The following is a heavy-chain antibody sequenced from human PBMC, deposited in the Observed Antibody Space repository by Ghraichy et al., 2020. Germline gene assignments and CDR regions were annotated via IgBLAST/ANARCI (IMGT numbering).Heavy chain of an antibody. J-gene: IGHJ6*02. CDR1: GGSISSSSYY. CDR3: ARHESFLSSSSASVHYGMDV. CDR2: IYYSGST. D-gene: IGHD6-6*01. Sequence: SETLSLTCTVSGGSISSSSYYWGWIRQPPGKGLEWIGSIYYSGSTYYNPSLKSRVTISVDTSKNQFSLKLSSVTAADTAVYYCARHESFLSSSSASVHYGMDVWGQGTTVTVSS. V-gene: IGHV4-39*01.